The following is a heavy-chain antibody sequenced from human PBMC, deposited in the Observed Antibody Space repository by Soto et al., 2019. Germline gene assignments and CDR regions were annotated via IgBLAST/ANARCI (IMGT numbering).Heavy chain of an antibody. CDR3: ARGGDTAMVSIGWFDP. CDR2: IYYSGST. Sequence: QVQLQESGPGLVKPSQTLSLTCTVSGGSISSGDYYWSWIRQPPGKGLEWIGYIYYSGSTYYNPSIQSRVTISVDTSKNQFSLKLSSVTAAATAVYYCARGGDTAMVSIGWFDPWGQGTLVTVSS. V-gene: IGHV4-30-4*01. J-gene: IGHJ5*02. CDR1: GGSISSGDYY. D-gene: IGHD5-18*01.